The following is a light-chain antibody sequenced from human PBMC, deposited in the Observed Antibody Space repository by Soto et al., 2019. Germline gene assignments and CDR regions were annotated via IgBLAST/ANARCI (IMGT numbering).Light chain of an antibody. Sequence: QSVLTQPPSVSGAPGQKVTISCTRSSSNIGAAYDVHWYQHLPGTAPKLLIYGNNNRPSGVPDRFSGSKSGTSASLAITGLQAEDEADYYRQSYDSSLSGWVFGGGTQLTVL. J-gene: IGLJ3*02. V-gene: IGLV1-40*01. CDR2: GNN. CDR3: QSYDSSLSGWV. CDR1: SSNIGAAYD.